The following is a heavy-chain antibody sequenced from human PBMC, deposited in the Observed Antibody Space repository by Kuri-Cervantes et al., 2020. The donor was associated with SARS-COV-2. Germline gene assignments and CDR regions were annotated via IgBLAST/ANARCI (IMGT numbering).Heavy chain of an antibody. CDR1: GFTFDDYA. Sequence: GGSLRLSCAASGFTFDDYAMHWVRQAPGKGLEWVSGISWNSGSIGYADSVKGRFTISRDNAKNSLYLQMNSLRAEDTALYYCAKESWYEDSRLGYFDLWGRGTLVTSPQ. D-gene: IGHD2-15*01. CDR3: AKESWYEDSRLGYFDL. CDR2: ISWNSGSI. J-gene: IGHJ2*01. V-gene: IGHV3-9*01.